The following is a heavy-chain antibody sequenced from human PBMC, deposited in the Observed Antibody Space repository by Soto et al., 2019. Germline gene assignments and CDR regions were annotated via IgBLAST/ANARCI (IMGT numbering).Heavy chain of an antibody. CDR1: GFSLSTSGVG. V-gene: IGHV2-5*02. Sequence: QITLKESGPTLVKPTQTLTLTCTFSGFSLSTSGVGVGWIRQPPGKALEWLALIYWDDDKRYSPSLKSRLTITKDTSKNQVVLTMTNMDPVDTVTYYCAHSGYSYALGHAFDIWGQGTMVTVSS. D-gene: IGHD5-18*01. J-gene: IGHJ3*02. CDR3: AHSGYSYALGHAFDI. CDR2: IYWDDDK.